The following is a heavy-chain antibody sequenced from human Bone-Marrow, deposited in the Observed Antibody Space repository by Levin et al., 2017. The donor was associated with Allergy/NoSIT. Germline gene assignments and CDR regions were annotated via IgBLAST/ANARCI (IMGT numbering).Heavy chain of an antibody. CDR1: GFTFSSYS. CDR2: ITSSSSTI. D-gene: IGHD3-16*01. CDR3: ARDRGEYHFDL. V-gene: IGHV3-48*04. J-gene: IGHJ2*01. Sequence: PGGSLRLSCAASGFTFSSYSMSWVRQAPGKGLEWVSYITSSSSTIYYADSVKGRLTISRDNAKSSLYLQMNSLRAEDTAIYHCARDRGEYHFDLWGRGTLVTVSS.